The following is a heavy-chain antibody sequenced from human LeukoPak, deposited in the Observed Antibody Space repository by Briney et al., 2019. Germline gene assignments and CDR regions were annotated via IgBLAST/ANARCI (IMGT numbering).Heavy chain of an antibody. CDR1: GGSISTYY. J-gene: IGHJ4*02. Sequence: SETLSLTCSVSGGSISTYYWSWIRQSPGKGLGWIGYIYHNGDTNYNPSFKSRVTISVDTSKNQFSLRLMSVTAADTAIYYCARHSYTPLDYWGQGSLVTVSS. D-gene: IGHD2-2*02. V-gene: IGHV4-59*08. CDR2: IYHNGDT. CDR3: ARHSYTPLDY.